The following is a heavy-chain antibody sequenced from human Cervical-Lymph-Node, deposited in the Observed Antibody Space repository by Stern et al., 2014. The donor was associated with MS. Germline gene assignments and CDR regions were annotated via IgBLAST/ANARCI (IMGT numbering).Heavy chain of an antibody. J-gene: IGHJ4*02. CDR1: GGTFSNYA. D-gene: IGHD3-22*01. CDR2: TNPLFGTT. Sequence: QVQLQESGAEVKKPGSSVTVSCKASGGTFSNYAITWFRQAPGRGLEWMGDTNPLFGTTNYAQKFQGRVTMTAHESTATAYMELSGLRSEDTAVYYCAGDRHSSGFDHWGQGTLVTVSS. CDR3: AGDRHSSGFDH. V-gene: IGHV1-69*01.